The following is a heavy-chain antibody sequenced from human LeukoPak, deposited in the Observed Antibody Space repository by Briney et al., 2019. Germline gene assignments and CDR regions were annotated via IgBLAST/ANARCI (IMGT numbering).Heavy chain of an antibody. D-gene: IGHD3-16*02. CDR2: IYYVGNT. V-gene: IGHV4-31*03. CDR1: GGSISSGGNY. J-gene: IGHJ4*02. CDR3: ARVEVIGSTRYYDY. Sequence: SQTLSLTCSVSGGSISSGGNYWSWLRQLPGKGLEWIGYIYYVGNTNYNPSLKSRLSMSVDTSKNQFSLSLTSVTAADTAVYYCARVEVIGSTRYYDYWGQGAMVSVSS.